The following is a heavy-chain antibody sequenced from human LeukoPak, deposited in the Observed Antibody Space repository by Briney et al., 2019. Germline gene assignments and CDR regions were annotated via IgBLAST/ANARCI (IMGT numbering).Heavy chain of an antibody. V-gene: IGHV1-2*02. D-gene: IGHD3-9*01. J-gene: IGHJ4*02. Sequence: ASVKVSCKASGYTFTGYYMHWVRQAPGQGLEWMGWINPNSGGTNYAQKFQGRVTMTRDTSISTAYMELSRLRSDDTAVYYCARGAGLRYFDWLSIDYWGQGTLVTVSS. CDR1: GYTFTGYY. CDR2: INPNSGGT. CDR3: ARGAGLRYFDWLSIDY.